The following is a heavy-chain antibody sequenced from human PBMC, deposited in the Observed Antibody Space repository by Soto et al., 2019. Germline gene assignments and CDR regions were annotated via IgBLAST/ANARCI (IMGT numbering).Heavy chain of an antibody. CDR3: ARDLLYCSGGSCYSNWFDP. Sequence: ASVKVSCKASGYTFTSYGISWVRQAPGQGLEWMGWISAYNGNTNYAQKLQGRVTMTTDTSTSTAYMELRSLRSDDTAVYYCARDLLYCSGGSCYSNWFDPWGQGTLVTVSS. J-gene: IGHJ5*02. CDR1: GYTFTSYG. D-gene: IGHD2-15*01. V-gene: IGHV1-18*01. CDR2: ISAYNGNT.